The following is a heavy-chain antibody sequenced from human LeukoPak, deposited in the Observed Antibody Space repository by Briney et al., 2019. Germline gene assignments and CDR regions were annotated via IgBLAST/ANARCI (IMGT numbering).Heavy chain of an antibody. CDR1: GFTFSSYA. CDR3: AREDYYDGSIDI. V-gene: IGHV3-7*01. Sequence: SGGSLRLSCAASGFTFSSYAMSWVRQAPGKGLEWVANIKQDGSEKYYVDSVKGRFTISRDNARNSLSLQMNSLRAEDTAIYYCAREDYYDGSIDIWGQGTVVTVSS. J-gene: IGHJ3*02. CDR2: IKQDGSEK. D-gene: IGHD3-16*01.